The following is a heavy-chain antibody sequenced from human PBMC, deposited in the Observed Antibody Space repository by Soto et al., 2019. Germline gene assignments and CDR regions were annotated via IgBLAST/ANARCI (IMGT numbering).Heavy chain of an antibody. CDR3: AMVDNYVTPTPQDV. V-gene: IGHV1-18*01. J-gene: IGHJ6*02. CDR2: IRPYTGNT. D-gene: IGHD3-16*01. CDR1: GYIFVNYG. Sequence: QVQLVQSGDEVRKPGSSLKVSCKASGYIFVNYGIAWVRQAPGQGLEWMGWIRPYTGNTHYASKVQGRLTMTTDTATSTAYMDLGSLTSDDTAVYYCAMVDNYVTPTPQDVWGQGTTVTVSS.